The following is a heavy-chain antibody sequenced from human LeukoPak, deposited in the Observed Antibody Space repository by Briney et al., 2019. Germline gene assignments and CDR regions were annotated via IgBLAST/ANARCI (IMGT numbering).Heavy chain of an antibody. CDR2: ISSSSSYI. D-gene: IGHD5-18*01. V-gene: IGHV3-21*01. CDR1: GFTFSSYA. CDR3: ARDRTAMVRNDAFDI. J-gene: IGHJ3*02. Sequence: GESLRLSCAASGFTFSSYAMSWVRQGPGKGLEWVSSISSSSSYIYYADSVKGRFTISRDNAKNSLYLQMNSLRAEDTAVYYCARDRTAMVRNDAFDIWGQGTMVTVSS.